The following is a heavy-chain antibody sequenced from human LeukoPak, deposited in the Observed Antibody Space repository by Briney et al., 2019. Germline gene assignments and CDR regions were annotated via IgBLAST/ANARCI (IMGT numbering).Heavy chain of an antibody. J-gene: IGHJ5*02. V-gene: IGHV4-34*01. CDR3: ARENSITMVRGVIIRNNWFDP. CDR1: GGSFSGYY. D-gene: IGHD3-10*01. Sequence: PSETLSLTCAVYGGSFSGYYWSWIRQPPGKGLEWIGEINHSGSTNYNPSLKSRVTISVDTSKNQFSLKLSSVTAADTAVYYRARENSITMVRGVIIRNNWFDPWGQGTLVTVSS. CDR2: INHSGST.